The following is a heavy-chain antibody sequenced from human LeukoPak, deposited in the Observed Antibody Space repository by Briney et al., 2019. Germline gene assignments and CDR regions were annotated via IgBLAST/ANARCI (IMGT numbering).Heavy chain of an antibody. CDR1: GFTFSTYA. Sequence: PGGSLRLSCAASGFTFSTYAMHWVRQAPGKGLEYVSAISSNGVSTFYANSVKGRFTISRDNSRNTLYLQMNSLRVEDTAVYYCAKETYAFDVWGQGTMVTVSS. CDR2: ISSNGVST. J-gene: IGHJ3*01. V-gene: IGHV3-64*01. CDR3: AKETYAFDV.